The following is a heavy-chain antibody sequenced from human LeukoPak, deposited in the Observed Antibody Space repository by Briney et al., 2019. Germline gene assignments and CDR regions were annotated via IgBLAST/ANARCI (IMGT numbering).Heavy chain of an antibody. CDR1: GYRFNNHL. CDR3: ARLYCSSTSCYERHLDY. V-gene: IGHV5-51*01. J-gene: IGHJ4*02. D-gene: IGHD2-2*01. CDR2: LYPGDSDT. Sequence: ESLENSLKGSGYRFNNHLNRWVGQGPGKSPEGVGVLYPGDSDTRYSPSFQGQVTISADKSISTAYLQWSSLKASDTAMYYCARLYCSSTSCYERHLDYWGQGTLVTVSS.